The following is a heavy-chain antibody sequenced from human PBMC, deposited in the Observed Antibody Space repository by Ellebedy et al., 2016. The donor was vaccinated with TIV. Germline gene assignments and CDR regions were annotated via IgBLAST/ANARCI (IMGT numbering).Heavy chain of an antibody. CDR2: IYYSGST. CDR1: GGSVSSSSYY. Sequence: GSLRLSXIVSGGSVSSSSYYWGWIRQPPGKGLEWIGSIYYSGSTYYNPSLKSRVTISVDTSKNQFSLRLTSVTAPDTAVYYCTRRLPLQLEAFDIWGQGTVVTVSS. J-gene: IGHJ3*02. CDR3: TRRLPLQLEAFDI. D-gene: IGHD1-1*01. V-gene: IGHV4-39*01.